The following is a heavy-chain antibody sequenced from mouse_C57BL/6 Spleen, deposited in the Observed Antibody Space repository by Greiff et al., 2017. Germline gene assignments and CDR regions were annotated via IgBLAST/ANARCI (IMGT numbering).Heavy chain of an antibody. CDR1: GFSLTSYG. J-gene: IGHJ3*01. V-gene: IGHV2-5*01. CDR2: IWRGGST. Sequence: QVQLQQSGPGLVQPSQSLSITCTVSGFSLTSYGVHWVRQSPGKGLEWLGVIWRGGSTDYNAAFMSRLSITKDNSKSQVFFKMNSLQADDTALYYWAQGGGYYDFPGWVAYWGQGTLVT. D-gene: IGHD2-4*01. CDR3: AQGGGYYDFPGWVAY.